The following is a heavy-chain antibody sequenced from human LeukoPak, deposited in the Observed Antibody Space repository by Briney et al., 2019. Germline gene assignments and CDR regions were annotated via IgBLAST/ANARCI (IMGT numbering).Heavy chain of an antibody. D-gene: IGHD4-23*01. Sequence: NPSETLSLTCAVYGGSFSGYYWSWIRQPPGKGLEWIGEINHSGSTNYNPSLKSRVTMSVDTSKNQFSLKLSSVTAADTAVYYCARAKDYGGNAPCRVDYWGQGTLVTVSS. CDR2: INHSGST. CDR1: GGSFSGYY. CDR3: ARAKDYGGNAPCRVDY. J-gene: IGHJ4*02. V-gene: IGHV4-34*01.